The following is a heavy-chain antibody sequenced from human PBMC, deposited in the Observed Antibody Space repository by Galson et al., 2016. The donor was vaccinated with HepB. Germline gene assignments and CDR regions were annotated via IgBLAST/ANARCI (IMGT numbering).Heavy chain of an antibody. CDR3: ARFGT. CDR1: GFTFSSYA. V-gene: IGHV3-23*01. CDR2: IIASGSST. Sequence: SLRLSCAASGFTFSSYAMNWVRQTPGKGLEWVSGIIASGSSTYYADSVKGRFTISRDNSKNTLYLQMNSLRAEDTAVYYCARFGTWGQGTLVTVSP. J-gene: IGHJ5*02. D-gene: IGHD3-16*01.